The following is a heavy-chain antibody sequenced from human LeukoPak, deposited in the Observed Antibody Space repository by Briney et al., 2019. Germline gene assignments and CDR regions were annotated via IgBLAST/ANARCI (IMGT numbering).Heavy chain of an antibody. Sequence: GGSLRLSCAASGFTFSSYDLSWVRQAPGKGLEWVSVIYSGGSTYYADSVKGRFTISRDNSKNTLYLQMNSLRAEDTAVYYCARGGTDTAIGSDAFDIWGQGTMVTVSS. J-gene: IGHJ3*02. V-gene: IGHV3-53*01. CDR2: IYSGGST. D-gene: IGHD5-18*01. CDR1: GFTFSSYD. CDR3: ARGGTDTAIGSDAFDI.